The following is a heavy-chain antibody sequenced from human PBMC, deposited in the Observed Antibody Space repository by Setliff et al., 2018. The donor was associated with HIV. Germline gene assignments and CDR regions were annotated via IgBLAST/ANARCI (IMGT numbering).Heavy chain of an antibody. Sequence: SETLSLTCTVSGGSISDISYYWGWIRQPPGKGLEWIGSMHYRGTTSYNPSLKSRVTIFVDTSKNQFSLKLSSVTATDTAVYYCVRGAPRPAYYYYYYMDVWGKGTTVTVSS. J-gene: IGHJ6*03. CDR1: GGSISDISYY. D-gene: IGHD6-6*01. V-gene: IGHV4-39*01. CDR2: MHYRGTT. CDR3: VRGAPRPAYYYYYYMDV.